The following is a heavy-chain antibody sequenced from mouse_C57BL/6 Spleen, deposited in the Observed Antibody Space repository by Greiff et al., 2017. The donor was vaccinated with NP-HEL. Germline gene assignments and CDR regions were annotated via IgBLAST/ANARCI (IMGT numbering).Heavy chain of an antibody. V-gene: IGHV1-50*01. D-gene: IGHD4-1*01. CDR2: IDPSDSYT. CDR3: ARRTGTQGGYFDY. J-gene: IGHJ2*01. Sequence: VQLQQPGAELVKPGASVKLSCKASGYTFTSYWMQWVKQRPGQGLEWIGEIDPSDSYTNYNQKFKGKATLTVDTSSSTAYMQLSSLTSDDSAVYYCARRTGTQGGYFDYWGQGTTLTVSS. CDR1: GYTFTSYW.